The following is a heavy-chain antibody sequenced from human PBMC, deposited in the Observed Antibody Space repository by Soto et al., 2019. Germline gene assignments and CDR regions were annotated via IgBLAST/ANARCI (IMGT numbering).Heavy chain of an antibody. CDR2: IHYTGNT. CDR3: ARGTPYHRNDGWFDT. J-gene: IGHJ5*02. V-gene: IGHV4-59*01. CDR1: GGSISDYY. Sequence: QVRLHESGPGLVKPSETLSLTCTVSGGSISDYYWNWIRQPPGKGLEWIGFIHYTGNTNYNPSLKSRVAISVDTSKNQFSVKLTSVTAADTAVYYCARGTPYHRNDGWFDTWGQGTLVTVSS.